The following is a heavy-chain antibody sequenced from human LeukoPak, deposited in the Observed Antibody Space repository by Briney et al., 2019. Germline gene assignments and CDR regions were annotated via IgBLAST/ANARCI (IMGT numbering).Heavy chain of an antibody. D-gene: IGHD6-6*01. CDR1: GGTFSSYA. V-gene: IGHV1-69*05. CDR3: ARSQPDSSSSGLYYYYMDV. CDR2: IIPIFGTA. J-gene: IGHJ6*03. Sequence: SVKVSCKASGGTFSSYAISWVRQAPGQGLEWMGGIIPIFGTANYAQKFQGRVTITTDESTSTAYMELSSLRSEDTAVYYCARSQPDSSSSGLYYYYMDVWGKGTTVTVSS.